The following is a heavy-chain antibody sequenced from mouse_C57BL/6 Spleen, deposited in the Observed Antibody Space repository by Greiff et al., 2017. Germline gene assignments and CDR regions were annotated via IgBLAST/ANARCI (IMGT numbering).Heavy chain of an antibody. J-gene: IGHJ1*03. CDR3: AISFYYYGSSYWYFDV. CDR1: GFTFTDYY. Sequence: EVQLVESGGGLVQPGGSLSLSCAASGFTFTDYYMSWVRQPPGKALEWLGFIRNKANGYTTEYSASVKGRFTISRDNSQSILYLQMNALRAEDSATYYCAISFYYYGSSYWYFDVWGTGTTVTVSS. D-gene: IGHD1-1*01. CDR2: IRNKANGYTT. V-gene: IGHV7-3*01.